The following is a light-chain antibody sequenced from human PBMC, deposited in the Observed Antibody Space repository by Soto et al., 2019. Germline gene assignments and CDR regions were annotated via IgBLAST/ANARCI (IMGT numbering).Light chain of an antibody. J-gene: IGKJ5*01. CDR1: QSVSSSY. Sequence: EIVLTQSPGTLSLSPGERATLSCRASQSVSSSYLAWYQQKPGQAHRLLIYGASSRATAIPDRFSGSGSGTDFTLTISRLELEDFAVYSCQQYGSSPVITFGQGKRLETK. CDR2: GAS. V-gene: IGKV3-20*01. CDR3: QQYGSSPVIT.